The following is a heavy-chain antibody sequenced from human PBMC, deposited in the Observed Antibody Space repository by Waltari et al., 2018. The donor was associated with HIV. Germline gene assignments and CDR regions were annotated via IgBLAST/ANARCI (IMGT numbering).Heavy chain of an antibody. CDR3: AKDDRASRGLDD. V-gene: IGHV3-23*01. D-gene: IGHD5-12*01. J-gene: IGHJ4*02. CDR2: VRDIDST. CDR1: GFRFSNYA. Sequence: EVQLLESGGGLVQPGGSLRLPCAASGFRFSNYAMSWVRQAPGKGLEWVAVVRDIDSTYYVDSVKGRFIISRDDSKDSLYLQMNSLRVEDTAVYYCAKDDRASRGLDDWGQGTLVTVSS.